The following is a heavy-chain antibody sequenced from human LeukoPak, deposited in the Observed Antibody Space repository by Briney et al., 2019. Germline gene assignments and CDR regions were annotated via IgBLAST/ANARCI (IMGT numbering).Heavy chain of an antibody. CDR3: AVYGLD. V-gene: IGHV3-53*01. Sequence: GGSLRLSCAASGFIVSSNYMSWVRQAPGKGLEWVSIIYSDGSTYYADSVKGRFTISRDNAKNSLYLQMNSLRAEDTAVYYCAVYGLDWGQGTLVTVSS. D-gene: IGHD5/OR15-5a*01. J-gene: IGHJ4*02. CDR2: IYSDGST. CDR1: GFIVSSNY.